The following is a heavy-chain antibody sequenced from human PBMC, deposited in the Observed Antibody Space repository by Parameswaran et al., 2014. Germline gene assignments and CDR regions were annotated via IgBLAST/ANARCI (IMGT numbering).Heavy chain of an antibody. CDR3: ARGSEASPTVVFDY. Sequence: SETLSLTCAVYGGSFSGYYWSWIRQPPGKGLEWIGEINHSGSTNYNPSLKSRVTISVDTSKNQFSLKLSSVTAADTAVYYCARGSEASPTVVFDYWGQGTLVTVSS. CDR2: INHSGST. CDR1: GGSFSGYY. J-gene: IGHJ4*02. V-gene: IGHV4-34*01. D-gene: IGHD4-23*01.